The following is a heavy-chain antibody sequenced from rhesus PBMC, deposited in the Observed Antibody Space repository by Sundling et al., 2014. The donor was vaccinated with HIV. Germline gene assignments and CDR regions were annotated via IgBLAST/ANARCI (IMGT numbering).Heavy chain of an antibody. CDR2: ISYSGST. D-gene: IGHD1-44*01. Sequence: QVQLQESGPGLVKPSETLSLTCAVSGGSISADYWNWIRQPPGKGLEWIGYISYSGSTSYNPSLKSRVTISRDTSKNQLSLKLTSVTAADTAVYYCARGLGNFDYWGQGVLVTVSS. J-gene: IGHJ4*01. V-gene: IGHV4-122*02. CDR1: GGSISADY. CDR3: ARGLGNFDY.